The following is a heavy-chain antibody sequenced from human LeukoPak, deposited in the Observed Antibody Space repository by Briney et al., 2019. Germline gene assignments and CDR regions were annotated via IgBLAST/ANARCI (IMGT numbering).Heavy chain of an antibody. J-gene: IGHJ4*02. Sequence: GGSLRLSCAASGFTFSTYWMHWVRQSPGKGLVWVSRINMDGPTISYAGSVEGRFTISRDNAKNTLYLQMKSLRAEDTAVYYCAKDLSRIAKSAEYWGQGTLVTVSS. CDR3: AKDLSRIAKSAEY. CDR1: GFTFSTYW. V-gene: IGHV3-74*01. D-gene: IGHD6-13*01. CDR2: INMDGPTI.